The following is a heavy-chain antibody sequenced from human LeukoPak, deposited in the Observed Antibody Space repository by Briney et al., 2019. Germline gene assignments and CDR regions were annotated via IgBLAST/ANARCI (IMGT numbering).Heavy chain of an antibody. J-gene: IGHJ4*02. Sequence: SETLSLTCPVSGGSVSSGSYYWSWIRQPPGKGLEWIGYIYYTGNTHYSTSLKGRVTRSVDTSKNQFSLKLSSVNAADTALYFCAGSQDVYSQFDCWGQGALVTVSS. D-gene: IGHD5-24*01. CDR2: IYYTGNT. CDR1: GGSVSSGSYY. CDR3: AGSQDVYSQFDC. V-gene: IGHV4-61*01.